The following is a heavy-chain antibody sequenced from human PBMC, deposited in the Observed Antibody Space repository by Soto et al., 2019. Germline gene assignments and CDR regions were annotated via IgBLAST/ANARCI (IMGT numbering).Heavy chain of an antibody. Sequence: PSQTLSLTCAISGDSVSSNTAAWNWITSSPSRGLEWLGRTYYRSNWRHDYAVSVKSRITVNPDTSKTHFSLQLNSVTPDGTAVYYCARGVAGSGFDLWGQGTLVTSPQ. V-gene: IGHV6-1*01. D-gene: IGHD6-19*01. J-gene: IGHJ4*02. CDR1: GDSVSSNTAA. CDR3: ARGVAGSGFDL. CDR2: TYYRSNWRH.